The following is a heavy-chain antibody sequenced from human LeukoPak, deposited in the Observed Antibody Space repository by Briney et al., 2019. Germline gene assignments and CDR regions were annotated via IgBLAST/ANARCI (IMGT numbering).Heavy chain of an antibody. CDR2: INPSGGST. CDR3: AAYSGSYGPYYYGMDV. J-gene: IGHJ6*02. Sequence: ASVKVSCRASGYTFTSNYTHWVRHSPEQGLEWMRIINPSGGSTSYAQKFQGRVTMTRDTSTSTVYMELSSLRSEDTAVYYCAAYSGSYGPYYYGMDVWGQGTTVTVSS. V-gene: IGHV1-46*01. D-gene: IGHD1-26*01. CDR1: GYTFTSNY.